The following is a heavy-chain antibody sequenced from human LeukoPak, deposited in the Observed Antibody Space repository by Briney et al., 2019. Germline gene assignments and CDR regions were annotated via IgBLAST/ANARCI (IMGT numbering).Heavy chain of an antibody. V-gene: IGHV3-9*01. CDR3: ATKSEWLLKSNDY. J-gene: IGHJ4*02. Sequence: GGSLRLSCAASGFTFDDYAMHWVRQAPGKGLEWVSGISWNSGSIGYADSVKGRFTISRDNSKNTLYLQMNSLRAEDTAVYYCATKSEWLLKSNDYWGQGTLVTVSS. D-gene: IGHD3-3*01. CDR1: GFTFDDYA. CDR2: ISWNSGSI.